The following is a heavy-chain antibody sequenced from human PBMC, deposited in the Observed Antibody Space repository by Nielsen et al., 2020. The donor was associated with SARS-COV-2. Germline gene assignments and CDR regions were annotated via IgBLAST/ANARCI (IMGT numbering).Heavy chain of an antibody. D-gene: IGHD2-2*01. V-gene: IGHV1-18*01. CDR3: ARGIQYCSSTSCYFRPYYYYMDV. J-gene: IGHJ6*03. Sequence: WVGQAPGQGLEWMGWISAYNGNTNYAQKLQGRVTMTTDTSTSTAYMELRSLRSDDTAVYYCARGIQYCSSTSCYFRPYYYYMDVWGKGTTVTVSS. CDR2: ISAYNGNT.